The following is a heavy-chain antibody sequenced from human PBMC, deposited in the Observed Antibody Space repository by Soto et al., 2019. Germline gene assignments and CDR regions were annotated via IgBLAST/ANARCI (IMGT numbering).Heavy chain of an antibody. V-gene: IGHV1-2*02. D-gene: IGHD6-13*01. CDR1: GYTFTDYF. Sequence: ASVKVSCKASGYTFTDYFIHWVRQSPGQGLEWMGWINPNTGGTCYAQKFQGRVTMTRDTSFTTAYMELSSLRSDDTAVYYCARRNSGSWFLAVFDYWGQGTLVTVSS. J-gene: IGHJ4*02. CDR3: ARRNSGSWFLAVFDY. CDR2: INPNTGGT.